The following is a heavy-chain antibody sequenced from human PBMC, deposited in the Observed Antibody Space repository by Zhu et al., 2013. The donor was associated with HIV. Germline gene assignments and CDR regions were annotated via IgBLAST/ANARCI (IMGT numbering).Heavy chain of an antibody. Sequence: QVQLVQSGAEVKKPGSSVKVSCKASGGTFSSYAISWVRQAPGQGLEWMGGIIPIFGTANYAQKFQGRVTITADKSTSTAYMELSSLRSEDTAVYYCSISSSTSCYVTFEFLSTYTVVGRYWAERT. D-gene: IGHD2-2*01. CDR1: GGTFSSYA. CDR3: SISSSTSCYVTFEFLSTYTVVGRY. V-gene: IGHV1-69*06. J-gene: IGHJ4*03. CDR2: IIPIFGTA.